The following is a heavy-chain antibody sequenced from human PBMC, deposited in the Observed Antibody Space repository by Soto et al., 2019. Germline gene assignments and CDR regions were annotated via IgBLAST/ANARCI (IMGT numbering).Heavy chain of an antibody. V-gene: IGHV4-59*01. CDR3: GRGWWPSFDF. CDR2: IYYSGST. J-gene: IGHJ4*02. Sequence: SETLSLTCTVSGGSIRSYYWSWIRQPPGKGLEWIGYIYYSGSTNYNPSLKSRVTISVDTSKNQFSLKLSSVTAADTAVYYCGRGWWPSFDFWGRGTLVTVSS. D-gene: IGHD2-15*01. CDR1: GGSIRSYY.